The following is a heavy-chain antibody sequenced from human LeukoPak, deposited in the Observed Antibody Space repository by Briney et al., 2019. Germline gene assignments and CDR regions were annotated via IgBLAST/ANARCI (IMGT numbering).Heavy chain of an antibody. Sequence: SVKVSCKASGGTYSSYAISWVRQAPGQGLEWMGGIIPIFGTANYAQKFQGRVTITADESTSTAYMELSSLRSEDTAVYYCARDSGRTYYFDYWGQGTLVTVSS. D-gene: IGHD3-10*01. CDR3: ARDSGRTYYFDY. J-gene: IGHJ4*02. CDR1: GGTYSSYA. V-gene: IGHV1-69*13. CDR2: IIPIFGTA.